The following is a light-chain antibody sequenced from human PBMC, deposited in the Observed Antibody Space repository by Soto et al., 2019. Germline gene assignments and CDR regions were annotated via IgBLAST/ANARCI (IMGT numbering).Light chain of an antibody. Sequence: QSALTQPPSASGTPGQRVTISCSGSSSNIGSHTVNWYQQHPGKAPKLMIYEVSKRPSGVPDRFSGSKSGNTASLTVSGLQVEDEADYYCSSFEASNNLLFGGGTKLTVL. CDR3: SSFEASNNLL. CDR1: SSNIGSHT. J-gene: IGLJ2*01. V-gene: IGLV2-8*01. CDR2: EVS.